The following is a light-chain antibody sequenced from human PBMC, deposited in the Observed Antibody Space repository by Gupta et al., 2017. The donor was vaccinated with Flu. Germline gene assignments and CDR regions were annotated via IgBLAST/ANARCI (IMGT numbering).Light chain of an antibody. CDR2: RNN. Sequence: GQRVTISCSGSSSNIGSNYVYWYQQLPGTAPKLLIYRNNQRPSGVPDRFSGSKSGTSASLAISGLRSEDAADYYCAAWDDSLSGWVFGGGTK. J-gene: IGLJ3*02. V-gene: IGLV1-47*01. CDR3: AAWDDSLSGWV. CDR1: SSNIGSNY.